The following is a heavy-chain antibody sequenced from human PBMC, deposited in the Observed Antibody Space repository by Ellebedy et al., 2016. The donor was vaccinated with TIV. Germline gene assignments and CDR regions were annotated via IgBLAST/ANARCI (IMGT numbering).Heavy chain of an antibody. J-gene: IGHJ4*02. CDR3: AGGRGYRD. CDR1: GYTFTGYY. D-gene: IGHD5-18*01. V-gene: IGHV1-2*02. CDR2: INPNSGGT. Sequence: AASVTVSCKASGYTFTGYYMHCVRQAPGQGLEWMGWINPNSGGTNYAQKFQGRVTMTRDTAISTAYMELSRLRSDDTAVYYCAGGRGYRDWGQGTLVTVSS.